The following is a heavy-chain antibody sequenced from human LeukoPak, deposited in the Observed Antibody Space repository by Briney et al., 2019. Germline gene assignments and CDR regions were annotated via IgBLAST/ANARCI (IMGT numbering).Heavy chain of an antibody. CDR3: ARGAADRNTYYYIDV. D-gene: IGHD2-15*01. CDR2: INHTGTT. CDR1: GASFNTYY. Sequence: SETLSLTCAVYGASFNTYYWNWIRQSPGKGLEWIGEINHTGTTNYNPSLKSRVTISVDTSKNQFSLKLSSVTAADTAIYYCARGAADRNTYYYIDVWGKGTTVTVSS. V-gene: IGHV4-34*01. J-gene: IGHJ6*03.